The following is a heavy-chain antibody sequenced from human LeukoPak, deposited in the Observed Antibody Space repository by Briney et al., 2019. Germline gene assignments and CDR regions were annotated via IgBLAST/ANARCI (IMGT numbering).Heavy chain of an antibody. Sequence: ASVKVSCKASGYTFTGYYMHWVRQAPGQGLEWLGLINPSGSSTLYAQKIQGRVTMTRDMSTTTDYMELSSLRSEDTAVYYCSRDNSVGDVAWWFDPWGQGTLVTVSS. CDR3: SRDNSVGDVAWWFDP. CDR2: INPSGSST. CDR1: GYTFTGYY. D-gene: IGHD1-26*01. J-gene: IGHJ5*02. V-gene: IGHV1-46*01.